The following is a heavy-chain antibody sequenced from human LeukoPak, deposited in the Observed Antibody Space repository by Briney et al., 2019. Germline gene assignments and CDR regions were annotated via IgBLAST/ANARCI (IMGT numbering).Heavy chain of an antibody. CDR3: ARALRMPSIVVVPAAILDY. CDR2: IWYDGSNK. CDR1: GFTFSSYG. D-gene: IGHD2-2*01. Sequence: GGSLRLSCAASGFTFSSYGMHWVRQAPGKGLEWVAVIWYDGSNKYYADSVKGRFTISRDNSKNTLYLQMNSLRAEDTAVYYCARALRMPSIVVVPAAILDYWGQGTLVTVSS. V-gene: IGHV3-33*08. J-gene: IGHJ4*02.